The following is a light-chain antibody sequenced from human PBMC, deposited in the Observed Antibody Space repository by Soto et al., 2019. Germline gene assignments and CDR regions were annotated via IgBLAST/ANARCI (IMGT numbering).Light chain of an antibody. CDR1: SGDVDAAHY. J-gene: IGLJ2*01. V-gene: IGLV2-14*03. CDR3: SSHTPSIPL. CDR2: EGN. Sequence: QSALTQPASVSGSPGQSITISCTGASGDVDAAHYVAWDQQHPNKAPKVLIYEGNNRPSGVSDRFSGSKSGNTASLTISGLQAEDEADYYCSSHTPSIPLFGGGTKLTVL.